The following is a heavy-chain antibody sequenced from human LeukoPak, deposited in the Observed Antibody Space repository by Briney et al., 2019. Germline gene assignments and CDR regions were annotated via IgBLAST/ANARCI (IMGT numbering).Heavy chain of an antibody. J-gene: IGHJ4*02. CDR2: ISGSGGST. CDR3: AKSGNYYGSGSYLGYIDY. V-gene: IGHV3-23*01. CDR1: GFTFSSYA. D-gene: IGHD3-10*01. Sequence: GGSLRLSCAASGFTFSSYAMSWVCQAPGKGLEWVSAISGSGGSTYYADSVKGRFTISRDNSKNTLYLQMNSLRAEDTAVYYCAKSGNYYGSGSYLGYIDYWGQGTLVTVSS.